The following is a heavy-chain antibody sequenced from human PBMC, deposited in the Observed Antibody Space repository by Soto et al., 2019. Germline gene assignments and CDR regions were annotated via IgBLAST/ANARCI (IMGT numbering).Heavy chain of an antibody. J-gene: IGHJ5*02. D-gene: IGHD3-16*01. CDR1: GFSLSNARMG. CDR2: IFSNDEK. V-gene: IGHV2-26*01. Sequence: QVTLKESGPVLVKPTETLTLTCTVSGFSLSNARMGVSWIRQPPGKALEGLAHIFSNDEKSYSTSLKSRLTISKDTSKSQVVLTMTNMDPVDTATYYCARFEWNDVWGDWFDPWGQGTLVTVSS. CDR3: ARFEWNDVWGDWFDP.